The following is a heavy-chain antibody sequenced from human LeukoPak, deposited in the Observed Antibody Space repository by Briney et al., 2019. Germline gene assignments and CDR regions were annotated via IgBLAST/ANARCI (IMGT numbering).Heavy chain of an antibody. J-gene: IGHJ3*02. V-gene: IGHV4-39*07. D-gene: IGHD5-18*01. CDR1: GGSISSSSYY. Sequence: SETLSLTCTVSGGSISSSSYYWGWIRQPPGKGLEWIGSRYYSGSTYYNPSLKSRVTISVDTSKNQFSLKLRSVTAADTAVYYCARDEGYTFGLDAFDIWGPGTMVTVSS. CDR3: ARDEGYTFGLDAFDI. CDR2: RYYSGST.